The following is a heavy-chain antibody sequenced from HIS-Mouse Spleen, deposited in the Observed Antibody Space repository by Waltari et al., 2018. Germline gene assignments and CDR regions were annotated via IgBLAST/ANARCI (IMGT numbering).Heavy chain of an antibody. D-gene: IGHD6-13*01. Sequence: QVQLQESGPGLVKPSETLSLTCTVSGGSISSYYWSWIRQPAGKGLEWIGRIYTSGSNNDHPSPKRRVTMSVDTSKNQFSLKLSSVTAADTAVYYCAREEGPFSIAAAGTGYWGQGTLVTVSS. J-gene: IGHJ4*02. V-gene: IGHV4-4*07. CDR3: AREEGPFSIAAAGTGY. CDR1: GGSISSYY. CDR2: IYTSGSN.